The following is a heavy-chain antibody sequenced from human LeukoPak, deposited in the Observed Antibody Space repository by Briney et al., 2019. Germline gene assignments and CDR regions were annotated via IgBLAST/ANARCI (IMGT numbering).Heavy chain of an antibody. D-gene: IGHD2-15*01. CDR3: ATLGGIHCSGGSCYPDYFQH. Sequence: GGSLRLSCAASGFTFDDYGMSWVRQAPGKGLEWVSGINWNGGSTGYADSVKGRFTISRDNAKNSLYLQMNSLRAEDTALYYCATLGGIHCSGGSCYPDYFQHWGQGTLVTVSS. CDR1: GFTFDDYG. CDR2: INWNGGST. V-gene: IGHV3-20*04. J-gene: IGHJ1*01.